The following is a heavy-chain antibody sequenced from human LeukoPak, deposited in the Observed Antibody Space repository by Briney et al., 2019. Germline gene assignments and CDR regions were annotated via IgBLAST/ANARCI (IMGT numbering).Heavy chain of an antibody. V-gene: IGHV3-30*18. D-gene: IGHD3-9*01. J-gene: IGHJ6*02. CDR1: GFTFSSYG. Sequence: PGGSLRLSCAASGFTFSSYGMHWVRQAPGKGLEWVAVISYDGSNKYYADSVKGRFTISRDNSKNTLYLQMNSLRAEDTAVYYCAKDRGEGDILTGYDTYGMDVWGQGTTVTVSS. CDR2: ISYDGSNK. CDR3: AKDRGEGDILTGYDTYGMDV.